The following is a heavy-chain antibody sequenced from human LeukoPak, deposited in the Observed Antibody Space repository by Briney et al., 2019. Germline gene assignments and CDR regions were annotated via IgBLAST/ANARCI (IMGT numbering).Heavy chain of an antibody. Sequence: ASVRVSCEASGYTFTGYYMHRVRQAPGQGLEWXGXXXPNSGVTNYAQRFQGRVTMTXDTSISTAYMDLSRLRYDDTAVYYCARDRDGYCTNGVCYFDYWGQGTLVTVSS. D-gene: IGHD2-8*01. CDR2: XXPNSGVT. V-gene: IGHV1-2*02. CDR3: ARDRDGYCTNGVCYFDY. J-gene: IGHJ4*02. CDR1: GYTFTGYY.